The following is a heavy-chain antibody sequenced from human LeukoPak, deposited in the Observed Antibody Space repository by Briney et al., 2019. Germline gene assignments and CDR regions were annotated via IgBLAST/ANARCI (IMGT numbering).Heavy chain of an antibody. V-gene: IGHV4-59*01. CDR2: IYYSGST. Sequence: SETLSLTCTVSGGSISSYYWSWIRQPPGKGLEWIGYIYYSGSTNYNPSLKSRVTISVDTSKNQFSLKLSSVTAADTAVYYCARAVDWNSSSWYPDYWGQGTLVTVSS. CDR1: GGSISSYY. J-gene: IGHJ4*02. D-gene: IGHD6-13*01. CDR3: ARAVDWNSSSWYPDY.